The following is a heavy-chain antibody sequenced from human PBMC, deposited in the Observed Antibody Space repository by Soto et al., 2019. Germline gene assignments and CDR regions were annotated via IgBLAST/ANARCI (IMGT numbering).Heavy chain of an antibody. Sequence: SVKVSFKASGYTFTSYDINWGRQATGQGLEWLGWMNPNSGNTGYAQKSQGRVTMTMNTSISTAYMELSSLRSEDTAVYYCARGRTYYDFWSGQMAQYGMDVWGQGTKVTVYS. CDR3: ARGRTYYDFWSGQMAQYGMDV. V-gene: IGHV1-8*01. D-gene: IGHD3-3*01. CDR2: MNPNSGNT. CDR1: GYTFTSYD. J-gene: IGHJ6*02.